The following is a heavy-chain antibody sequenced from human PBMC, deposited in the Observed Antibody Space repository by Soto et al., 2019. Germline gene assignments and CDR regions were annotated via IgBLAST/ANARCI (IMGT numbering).Heavy chain of an antibody. D-gene: IGHD3-10*01. CDR1: GYTFTNYA. J-gene: IGHJ4*02. CDR2: INAGNGNT. Sequence: QVQLVQSGAEVKKPGASMKVSCRASGYTFTNYAMQWARQAPGQTLEWMGWINAGNGNTKYSQKFQGRITITRDTTASTASLDLRNLRSEDTAVYYCARGIWTMARGAYYFDSWGQGTLVTVSS. CDR3: ARGIWTMARGAYYFDS. V-gene: IGHV1-3*01.